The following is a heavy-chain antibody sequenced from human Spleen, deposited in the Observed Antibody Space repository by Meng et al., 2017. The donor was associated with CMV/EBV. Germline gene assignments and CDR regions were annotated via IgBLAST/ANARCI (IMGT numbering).Heavy chain of an antibody. V-gene: IGHV3-23*01. J-gene: IGHJ4*02. CDR3: AKPGLGSSSYYFDY. Sequence: SGFTFSSYAMSWVRQAPGKGLEWVSAISGSGGSTYYADSVKGWFTISRDNSKNTLYLQMNSLRAEDTAVYYCAKPGLGSSSYYFDYWGQGTLVTVSS. CDR1: GFTFSSYA. CDR2: ISGSGGST. D-gene: IGHD6-6*01.